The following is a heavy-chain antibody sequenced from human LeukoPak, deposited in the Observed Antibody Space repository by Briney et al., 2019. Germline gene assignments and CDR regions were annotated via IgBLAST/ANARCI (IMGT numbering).Heavy chain of an antibody. Sequence: GRSLRLPCAASGFTFSSYAMHWVRQAPGRGLEWVAVISYDGSNKYYADSVKGRFTISRDNSKNTLYLQMNSLRAEDTAVYYCARANSGSYYGYFDYWGQGTLVTVSS. CDR1: GFTFSSYA. D-gene: IGHD1-26*01. V-gene: IGHV3-30-3*01. CDR3: ARANSGSYYGYFDY. CDR2: ISYDGSNK. J-gene: IGHJ4*02.